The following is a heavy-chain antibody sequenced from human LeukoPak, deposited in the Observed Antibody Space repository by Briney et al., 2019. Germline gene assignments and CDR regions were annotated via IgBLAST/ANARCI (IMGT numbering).Heavy chain of an antibody. J-gene: IGHJ1*01. CDR1: VYTFTRYG. Sequence: GASVKGSCKASVYTFTRYGISWVRQTPGQRLEWMGGISAHNGNTKYAQKLQGRVTLTTGTSTSTDYMELRSMRSDDTAVYYCARGPTRVYYYDSSGSAECFQHWGQGTLVTVSS. V-gene: IGHV1-18*01. CDR3: ARGPTRVYYYDSSGSAECFQH. D-gene: IGHD3-22*01. CDR2: ISAHNGNT.